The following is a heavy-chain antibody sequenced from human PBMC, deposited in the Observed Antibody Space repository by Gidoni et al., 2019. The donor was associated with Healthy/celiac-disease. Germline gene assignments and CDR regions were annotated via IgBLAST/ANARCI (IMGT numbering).Heavy chain of an antibody. CDR2: MCGSGGGT. CDR3: AKGVRAF. CDR1: GSTLSSYA. J-gene: IGHJ4*02. Sequence: EVQLLESVGGLVQPGGSLRLSCAASGSTLSSYARIWVRRAPGKGLGWFSDMCGSGGGTYYADSLKGRFTISRGNSKTALYLQMYSLRAEGTAVYYCAKGVRAFWGQGTLVTVSS. V-gene: IGHV3-23*01.